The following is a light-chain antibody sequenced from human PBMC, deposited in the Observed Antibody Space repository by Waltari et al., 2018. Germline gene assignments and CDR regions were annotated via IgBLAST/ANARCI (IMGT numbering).Light chain of an antibody. CDR2: KVS. Sequence: VVLTQSPLSLPVTPGQPASISCSPSRSYVYSDGNTYLNWFQQRPGQSPRRLLYKVSNRDAGVPDRVSGSGSGTDFTLNISRVEAEDVGIYYCMHGGHWPYTFGQGTKLEIE. CDR1: RSYVYSDGNTY. V-gene: IGKV2-30*01. CDR3: MHGGHWPYT. J-gene: IGKJ2*01.